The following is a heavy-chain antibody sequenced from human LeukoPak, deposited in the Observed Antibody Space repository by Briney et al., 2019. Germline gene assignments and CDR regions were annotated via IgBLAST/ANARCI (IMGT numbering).Heavy chain of an antibody. V-gene: IGHV3-23*01. D-gene: IGHD6-19*01. CDR2: ISGGCITT. CDR1: GFTFSNYA. CDR3: PRQSYASGWNPFDY. Sequence: GGSLRLSCAASGFTFSNYAMSWVRQAPGKGLEWVSTISGGCITTYYADSAQGRFTISRDNSKNTMFLQMNSLRADDTAVYYCPRQSYASGWNPFDYWGQGILVTVSS. J-gene: IGHJ4*02.